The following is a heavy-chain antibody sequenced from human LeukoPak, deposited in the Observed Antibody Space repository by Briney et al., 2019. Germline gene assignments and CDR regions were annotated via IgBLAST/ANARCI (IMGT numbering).Heavy chain of an antibody. CDR2: IRSKAYGGTT. CDR1: GFTLGDYG. Sequence: GRSLRLSCSASGFTLGDYGISWVRQAPGKGLEWVGFIRSKAYGGTTEYAASVKGRFTISRDDSKSIAYLQMNSLKTEDTGVYYCTRDRGSYHPDYWGQGTLVTVSS. V-gene: IGHV3-49*04. CDR3: TRDRGSYHPDY. D-gene: IGHD1-26*01. J-gene: IGHJ4*02.